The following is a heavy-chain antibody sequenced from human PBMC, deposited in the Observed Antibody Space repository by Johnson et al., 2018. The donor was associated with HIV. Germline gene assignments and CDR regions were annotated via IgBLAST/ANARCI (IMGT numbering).Heavy chain of an antibody. CDR2: IRGSGGST. Sequence: VQLVESGGGVVQPGRSLRLSCAASGFTFSSYAMHWVRQAPGKGLEWVSAIRGSGGSTYYADSVKGRFTISRDNSKNTLYLQMNSMRAEDTDVYYCASEGDGSGAFDIWGQGTMVTVSS. CDR3: ASEGDGSGAFDI. V-gene: IGHV3-23*04. J-gene: IGHJ3*02. D-gene: IGHD3-10*01. CDR1: GFTFSSYA.